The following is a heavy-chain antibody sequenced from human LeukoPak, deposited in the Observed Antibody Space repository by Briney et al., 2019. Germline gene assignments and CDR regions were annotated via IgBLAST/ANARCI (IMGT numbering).Heavy chain of an antibody. J-gene: IGHJ6*03. CDR1: GGSISSYY. CDR2: IYTSGST. V-gene: IGHV4-4*07. Sequence: SETLSLTCTVSGGSISSYYWSWIRQPAGKGLEWIGRIYTSGSTNYNPSLKRRVTMSVDTSKNQLSLKLSSVTAADTAVYYCARAMSGNGPLLLYYYYYMDVWGKGTTVTVSS. CDR3: ARAMSGNGPLLLYYYYYMDV. D-gene: IGHD3-10*01.